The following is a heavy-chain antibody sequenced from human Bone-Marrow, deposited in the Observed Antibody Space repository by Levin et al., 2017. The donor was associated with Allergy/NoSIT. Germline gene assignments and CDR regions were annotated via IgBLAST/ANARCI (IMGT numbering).Heavy chain of an antibody. CDR1: GGTFSSYA. V-gene: IGHV1-69*06. CDR3: ARATYFSSGWPGGYNWFDP. J-gene: IGHJ5*02. D-gene: IGHD6-19*01. CDR2: IIPIFGTA. Sequence: KISCKASGGTFSSYAISWVRQAPGQGLEWMGGIIPIFGTANYAQKFQGRVTITADKSTSTAYMELSSLRSEDTAVYYCARATYFSSGWPGGYNWFDPWGQGTLVTVSS.